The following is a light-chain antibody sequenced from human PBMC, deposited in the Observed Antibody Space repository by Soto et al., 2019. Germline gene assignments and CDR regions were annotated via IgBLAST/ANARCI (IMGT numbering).Light chain of an antibody. CDR3: QQYHSYWT. Sequence: DFPITPSPSPPSASFRDKVTLPCRASQNIRSRLAWFQQKPGKAPKLLIYDASSLESGVPQRFSGSGSGTEFTLTISSLQTDDFSNYYCQQYHSYWTFGQGTKVDIK. J-gene: IGKJ1*01. V-gene: IGKV1-5*01. CDR2: DAS. CDR1: QNIRSR.